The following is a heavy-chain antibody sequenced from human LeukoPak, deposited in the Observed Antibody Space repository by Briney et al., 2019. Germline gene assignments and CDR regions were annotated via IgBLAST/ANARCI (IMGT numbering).Heavy chain of an antibody. CDR1: GFTFSSYS. J-gene: IGHJ4*02. V-gene: IGHV3-21*01. CDR2: ISSSSSYI. CDR3: ATSGWGGYYFDY. D-gene: IGHD6-19*01. Sequence: GGSLRLSCSASGFTFSSYSMNWVRQAPGKGLEWVSSISSSSSYIYYADSVKGRFTISRDNAKNSLYLQMNSLRAEDTAVYYCATSGWGGYYFDYWGQGTLVTVSS.